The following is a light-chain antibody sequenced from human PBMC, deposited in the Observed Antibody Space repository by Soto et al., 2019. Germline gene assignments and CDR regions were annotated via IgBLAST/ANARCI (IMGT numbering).Light chain of an antibody. CDR2: AAS. J-gene: IGKJ4*01. CDR3: QQRSNWPRLT. Sequence: DIQMTQSPSSVSASVGDRVTVTCRASQGISSWLAWYQKKPGKAPKLLIYAASNRAIGIPARFSGSGSGTDFTLTISSLQPEDFAVYFCQQRSNWPRLTFGGGTKVEI. V-gene: IGKV1-12*01. CDR1: QGISSW.